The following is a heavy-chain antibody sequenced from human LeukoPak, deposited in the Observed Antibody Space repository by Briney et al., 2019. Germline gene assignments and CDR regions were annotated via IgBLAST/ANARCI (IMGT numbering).Heavy chain of an antibody. CDR2: ITANSANR. Sequence: PGGSLRLSCVASRFYYNNYGMNWVRQAPGKGLEWVSGITANSANRYYADSVKGRFTISRDNSKSTVYLQVNSLRAEDTALYYCARDDGWIQFNLWGQGTLVTVSS. D-gene: IGHD5-24*01. J-gene: IGHJ4*02. V-gene: IGHV3-23*01. CDR1: RFYYNNYG. CDR3: ARDDGWIQFNL.